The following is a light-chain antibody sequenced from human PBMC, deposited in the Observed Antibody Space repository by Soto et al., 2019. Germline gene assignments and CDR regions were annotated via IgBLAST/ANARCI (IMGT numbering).Light chain of an antibody. CDR2: DVS. CDR1: SSDVGGYNY. Sequence: QSVLTQPPSASGSPGQSVTISCTGTSSDVGGYNYVSWYQHHPGKAPQLIIYDVSKRPSGVPDRFSGSKSGNTASLTVSGLQAEDEADYYCSSDAGSVLFGGGTKLTVL. V-gene: IGLV2-8*01. J-gene: IGLJ2*01. CDR3: SSDAGSVL.